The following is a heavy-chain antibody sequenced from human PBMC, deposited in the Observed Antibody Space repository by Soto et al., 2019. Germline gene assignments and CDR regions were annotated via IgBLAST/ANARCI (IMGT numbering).Heavy chain of an antibody. CDR3: ARVSGYYLPDY. Sequence: ASVKLSCKGSGYTLTNYAKHWVRQAPGQRLEWMGWINAGNGNTKYSQKFQGRVTITRDTSASTAYMELSSLRSEDTAVYYCARVSGYYLPDYWGQGTLVTVSS. V-gene: IGHV1-3*01. D-gene: IGHD5-12*01. CDR2: INAGNGNT. CDR1: GYTLTNYA. J-gene: IGHJ4*02.